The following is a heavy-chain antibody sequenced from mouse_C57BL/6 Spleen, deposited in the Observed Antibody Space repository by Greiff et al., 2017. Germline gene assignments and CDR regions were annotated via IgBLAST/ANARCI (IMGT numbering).Heavy chain of an antibody. CDR2: ISDGGSYT. J-gene: IGHJ4*01. CDR1: GFTFSSYA. Sequence: EVQLVESGGGLVKPGGSLKLSCAASGFTFSSYAMSWVRQTPEKRLEWVATISDGGSYTYYPDNVKGRFTISRDNAKNNLYLQMSHLKSEDTAMYYCARGGYDYGAMDYWGQGTSVTVSS. CDR3: ARGGYDYGAMDY. V-gene: IGHV5-4*01. D-gene: IGHD2-2*01.